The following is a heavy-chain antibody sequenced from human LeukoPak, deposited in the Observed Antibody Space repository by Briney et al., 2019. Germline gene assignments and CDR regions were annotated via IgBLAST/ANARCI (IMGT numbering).Heavy chain of an antibody. CDR3: ARGRIAAAGRHSAEYFQH. V-gene: IGHV4-34*01. D-gene: IGHD6-13*01. Sequence: SETLSLTCAVYGGSFSGYYWSWIRQPPVKGLEWIGEINHSGSTNYNPSLKSRVTISVDTSKNQFSLKLSSVTAADTAVYYCARGRIAAAGRHSAEYFQHWGQGTLVTVSS. CDR2: INHSGST. CDR1: GGSFSGYY. J-gene: IGHJ1*01.